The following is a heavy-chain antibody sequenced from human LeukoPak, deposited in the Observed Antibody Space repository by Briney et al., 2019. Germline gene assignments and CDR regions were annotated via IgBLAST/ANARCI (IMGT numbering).Heavy chain of an antibody. J-gene: IGHJ4*02. D-gene: IGHD1-26*01. CDR3: ARASRSGSYSMDY. V-gene: IGHV4-61*02. Sequence: PSETLSLTCTVSGGSISSGGYYWSWIRQPAGKGLEWIGRIYTSGSTNYNPSLKSRVTMSVDTSKNQFSLKLSSVTAADTAVYYCARASRSGSYSMDYWGQGTLVTVSS. CDR2: IYTSGST. CDR1: GGSISSGGYY.